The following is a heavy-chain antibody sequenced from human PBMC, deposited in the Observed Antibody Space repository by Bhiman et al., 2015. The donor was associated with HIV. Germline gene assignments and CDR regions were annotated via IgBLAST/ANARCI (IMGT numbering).Heavy chain of an antibody. CDR3: ARSGLFVLVVYAPDVFDI. Sequence: EVQLVESGGGLVQPGRSLRLSCAASGFTFDDYAMHWVRQAPGKGLEWVSGISWNGGSIGYADSVKGRFTISRDNSKNTLFLQMNSLRAEDTAVYYCARSGLFVLVVYAPDVFDIWGQGTMVTVSS. CDR1: GFTFDDYA. D-gene: IGHD2-8*02. V-gene: IGHV3-9*01. CDR2: ISWNGGSI. J-gene: IGHJ3*02.